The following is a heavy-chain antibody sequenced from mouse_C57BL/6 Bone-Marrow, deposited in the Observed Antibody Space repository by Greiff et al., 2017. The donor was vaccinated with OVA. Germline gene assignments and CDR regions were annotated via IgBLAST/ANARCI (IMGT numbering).Heavy chain of an antibody. CDR1: GYTFTSYW. CDR2: IYPGSGST. J-gene: IGHJ2*01. V-gene: IGHV1-55*01. CDR3: ARGGTTVVEGYFDY. Sequence: QVQLQQPGAELVKPGASVKMSCKASGYTFTSYWITWVKQRPGQGLEWIGDIYPGSGSTNYNEKFKSKATLTVDTSSSTAYMQLSSLTSEDSAVYYCARGGTTVVEGYFDYWGQGTTLTVSS. D-gene: IGHD1-1*01.